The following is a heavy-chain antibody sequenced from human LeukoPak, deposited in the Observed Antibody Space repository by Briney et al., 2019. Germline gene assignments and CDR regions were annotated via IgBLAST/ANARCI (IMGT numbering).Heavy chain of an antibody. CDR3: ARARFGYNRGPFDY. Sequence: PGGSLRLSCAASGFTFSNYAIHWVRQAPGKGLEWVAFISYDGSNKHYADSVKGRFTISRDNSKNTLYLQMNSLRPEDTAVYYCARARFGYNRGPFDYWGQGILVTVSS. J-gene: IGHJ4*02. D-gene: IGHD5-24*01. CDR1: GFTFSNYA. V-gene: IGHV3-30-3*01. CDR2: ISYDGSNK.